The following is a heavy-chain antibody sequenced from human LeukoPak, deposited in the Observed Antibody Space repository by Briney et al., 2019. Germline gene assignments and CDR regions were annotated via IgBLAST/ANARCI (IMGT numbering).Heavy chain of an antibody. Sequence: GGSLRLSCAASGFTFSSYGMTWVRQAPGKGLEWVSAISGSGYSTYYADSVKGRFTISRDNSKNTLYLQMNSLRAEDTAVYYCARDVKLVGATDYWGQGTLVTVSS. V-gene: IGHV3-23*01. CDR1: GFTFSSYG. CDR3: ARDVKLVGATDY. J-gene: IGHJ4*02. CDR2: ISGSGYST. D-gene: IGHD1-26*01.